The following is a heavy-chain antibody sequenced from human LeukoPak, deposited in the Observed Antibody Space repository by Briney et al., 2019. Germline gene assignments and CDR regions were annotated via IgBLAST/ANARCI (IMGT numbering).Heavy chain of an antibody. V-gene: IGHV4-39*07. CDR3: ARIPPHGSGSWQTPNDAFDI. D-gene: IGHD3-10*01. J-gene: IGHJ3*02. Sequence: SETLSLTCTVSGGSISNSNYYWGWIRQPPGKGLEWIGSIYYSGNTYYNPSLKSRVTVSVDTSKNQFSLKLSPVTAADTAVYYCARIPPHGSGSWQTPNDAFDIWGQGTMVTVSS. CDR1: GGSISNSNYY. CDR2: IYYSGNT.